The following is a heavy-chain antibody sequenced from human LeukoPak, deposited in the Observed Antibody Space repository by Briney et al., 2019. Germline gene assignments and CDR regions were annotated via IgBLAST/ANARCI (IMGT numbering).Heavy chain of an antibody. Sequence: ASVKVSCKASGYIFTSYGISWVRQAPGQRLEWMGWISAYNGNTNYAQKLQGRVSMTTDTSTSTVYMELRRLRSDDTAVYYCARDWRDDILTGSEADWYQHYYGMDVWGQGTTVTVSS. J-gene: IGHJ6*02. CDR3: ARDWRDDILTGSEADWYQHYYGMDV. CDR1: GYIFTSYG. CDR2: ISAYNGNT. V-gene: IGHV1-18*01. D-gene: IGHD3-9*01.